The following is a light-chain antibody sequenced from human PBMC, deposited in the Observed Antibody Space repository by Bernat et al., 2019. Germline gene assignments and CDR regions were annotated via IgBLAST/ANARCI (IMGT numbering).Light chain of an antibody. CDR1: SSDVGTYNL. CDR2: EVT. Sequence: QSALTQPASVSGSPGQSITISCTGTSSDVGTYNLVSWYQQYPGKAPKLIIYEVTKGPSGVSNRFSGSKSGNTASLTISGLQAEDEADYYCSSYASSTTVLFGGVTKLTVL. V-gene: IGLV2-23*02. CDR3: SSYASSTTVL. J-gene: IGLJ2*01.